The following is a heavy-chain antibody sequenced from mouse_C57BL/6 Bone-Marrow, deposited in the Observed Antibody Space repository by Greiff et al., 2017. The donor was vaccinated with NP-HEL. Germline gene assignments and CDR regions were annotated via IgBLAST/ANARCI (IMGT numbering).Heavy chain of an antibody. D-gene: IGHD1-1*01. CDR1: GYSFTSYY. CDR2: IYPGSGNT. Sequence: QVQLQQSGPELVKPGASVKISCKASGYSFTSYYIHWVKQRPGQGLEWIGWIYPGSGNTKYNEKFKGKATLTADTSSSTAYMQLSSLTSEDSAVYYCARFPSIYYYGSSSYYFDDWGQGTTLTVSS. J-gene: IGHJ2*01. V-gene: IGHV1-66*01. CDR3: ARFPSIYYYGSSSYYFDD.